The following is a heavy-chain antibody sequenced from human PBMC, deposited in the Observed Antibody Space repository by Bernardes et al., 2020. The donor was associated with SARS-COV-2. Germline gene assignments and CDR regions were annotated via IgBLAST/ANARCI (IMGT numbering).Heavy chain of an antibody. Sequence: AEPLSLTCTVFGRSVSSGGDYWRWILQPPGKGLEWVGFIYYNGNTNYNPSLKSRVTISVDTSKNQLSLKLTSVTAADTAVYYCARDVRGGTLDYWGQGTPVTVSS. CDR2: IYYNGNT. J-gene: IGHJ4*02. CDR1: GRSVSSGGDY. CDR3: ARDVRGGTLDY. D-gene: IGHD2-15*01. V-gene: IGHV4-61*08.